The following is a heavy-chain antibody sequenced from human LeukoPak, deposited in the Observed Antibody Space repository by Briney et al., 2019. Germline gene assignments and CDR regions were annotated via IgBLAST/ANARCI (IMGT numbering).Heavy chain of an antibody. Sequence: SETLSLTCAVYGGSFSGYYWSWIRQPPGKGLEWIGEINHSGSTNYNPSLKSRVTISVDTSKNQFSLKLSSVTAADTAVYYCARYPRGDGYNYFDYWGQGTLVTVSS. CDR1: GGSFSGYY. J-gene: IGHJ4*02. V-gene: IGHV4-34*01. D-gene: IGHD5-24*01. CDR3: ARYPRGDGYNYFDY. CDR2: INHSGST.